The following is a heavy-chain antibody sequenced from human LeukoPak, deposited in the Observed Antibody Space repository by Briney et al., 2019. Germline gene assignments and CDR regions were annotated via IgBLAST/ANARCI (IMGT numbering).Heavy chain of an antibody. V-gene: IGHV3-48*03. D-gene: IGHD3-22*01. Sequence: GGSLRLSCAASGFTISSYEMNWVRQAPGKGLEWASYISSSGSTIYYADSVKGRFTISRDNAKNSLFLQMNSLRAEDTAVYYCARRGYYDTSGYLFDYWGQGTLVTVSS. J-gene: IGHJ4*02. CDR1: GFTISSYE. CDR2: ISSSGSTI. CDR3: ARRGYYDTSGYLFDY.